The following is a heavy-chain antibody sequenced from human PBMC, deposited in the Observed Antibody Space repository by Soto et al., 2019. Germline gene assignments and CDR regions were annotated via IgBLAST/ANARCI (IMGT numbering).Heavy chain of an antibody. Sequence: QVQLVQSGAEEKKPGASVKVSCKDSGYTFTSYDMHWVLQAPGQRLAWMGWINDGNGNTKYSQKFQGRVTITRDTSASTAYRELRRLRSEDTAVYYCSRFRGYYFIDDSWGQATLVTLSS. CDR2: INDGNGNT. V-gene: IGHV1-3*05. J-gene: IGHJ4*02. D-gene: IGHD3-22*01. CDR3: SRFRGYYFIDDS. CDR1: GYTFTSYD.